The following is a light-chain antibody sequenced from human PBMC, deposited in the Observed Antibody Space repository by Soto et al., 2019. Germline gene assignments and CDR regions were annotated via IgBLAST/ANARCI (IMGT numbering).Light chain of an antibody. Sequence: DIQMTQSPSTLSASVGDRVTITCRASQSISSWLAWYQQKPGQAPKLLIYKASTLETGVPSRFSGSGSGTEFTLTISTLQPDDFATYYCHQYNTCPWTFGQGTKVEIK. CDR3: HQYNTCPWT. J-gene: IGKJ1*01. V-gene: IGKV1-5*03. CDR2: KAS. CDR1: QSISSW.